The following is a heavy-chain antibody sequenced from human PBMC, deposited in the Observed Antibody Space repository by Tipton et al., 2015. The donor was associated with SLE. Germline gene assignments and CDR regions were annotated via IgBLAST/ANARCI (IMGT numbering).Heavy chain of an antibody. V-gene: IGHV4-39*01. J-gene: IGHJ6*03. D-gene: IGHD3-3*01. CDR1: GGSISSSSYY. Sequence: TLSLTCTVSGGSISSSSYYWGWIRQPPGKGLEWIRSIYYSGSTYYNPSLKSRVTISVDTSKNQFSLKLSSVTAADTAVYYCARGPPGVLEWLPPYYYYYMDVWGKGTTVTVSS. CDR3: ARGPPGVLEWLPPYYYYYMDV. CDR2: IYYSGST.